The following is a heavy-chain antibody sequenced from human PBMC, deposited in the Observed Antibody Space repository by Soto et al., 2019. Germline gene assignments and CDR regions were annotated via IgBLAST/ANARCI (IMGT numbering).Heavy chain of an antibody. CDR1: GFTFSSYA. Sequence: EVQLLESGGGLVQPGGSLRLSCAASGFTFSSYAMSWVRQAPGKGLEWVSAISGSGGRTYYADSVKGRFTISRDNSKNTLYLRMNSLTAEDTAVYYCAKGASDYYYYVMDVWGQGTTVTVSS. J-gene: IGHJ6*02. V-gene: IGHV3-23*01. CDR3: AKGASDYYYYVMDV. CDR2: ISGSGGRT.